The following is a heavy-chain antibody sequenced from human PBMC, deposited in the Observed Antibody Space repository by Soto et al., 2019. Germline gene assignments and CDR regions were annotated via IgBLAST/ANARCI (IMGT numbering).Heavy chain of an antibody. CDR1: DDSSSNYK. J-gene: IGHJ6*02. Sequence: PSETLSLTCTVSDDSSSNYKWSWIRQPPGRRLEWIGYIDSNGGTSYNPSLQSRVTISVDTSTKQFFLKLSFVTAADTAVYYCVRQGFGRLHGLVDVWGQGTTVT. CDR3: VRQGFGRLHGLVDV. D-gene: IGHD3-10*01. V-gene: IGHV4-59*08. CDR2: IDSNGGT.